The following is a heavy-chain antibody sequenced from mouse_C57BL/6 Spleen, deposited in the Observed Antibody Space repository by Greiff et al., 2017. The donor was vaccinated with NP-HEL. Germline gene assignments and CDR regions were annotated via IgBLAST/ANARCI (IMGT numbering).Heavy chain of an antibody. J-gene: IGHJ3*01. CDR2: IDPSDSYT. D-gene: IGHD2-3*01. V-gene: IGHV1-69*01. Sequence: VQLQQPGAELVMPGASVKLSCKASGYTFTSYWMHWVKQRPGQGLEWIGEIDPSDSYTNYNQKFKGKSTLTVDKSSSTAYMQLSSLTSEDSAVYYCARSMGGWFAYWGKGTLVTVSA. CDR1: GYTFTSYW. CDR3: ARSMGGWFAY.